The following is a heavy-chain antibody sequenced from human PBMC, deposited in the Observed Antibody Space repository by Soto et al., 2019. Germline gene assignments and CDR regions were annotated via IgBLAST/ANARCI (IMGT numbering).Heavy chain of an antibody. CDR3: ARVPDR. CDR2: IYFSGNT. Sequence: SETLSLTCTVSSGSITSSTYYWGWIRQPPEKGLEWIGTIYFSGNTYFNPSLKSRVTISVDTSKNQFSLKLSSVTAADTAVYYCARVPDRWGQGTLVTVSS. J-gene: IGHJ5*02. D-gene: IGHD2-2*01. CDR1: SGSITSSTYY. V-gene: IGHV4-39*07.